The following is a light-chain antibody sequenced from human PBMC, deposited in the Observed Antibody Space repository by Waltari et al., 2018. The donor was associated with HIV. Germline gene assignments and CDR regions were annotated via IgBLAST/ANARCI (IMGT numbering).Light chain of an antibody. CDR1: SSNIGTGYD. CDR3: AAWDDILSGWV. Sequence: QSVLTQPPSVSGAPGQRVTISCSGSSSNIGTGYDVQWYQQLPGTAPKLLMYANSYRPSGVPDRFSGSRSGTSASLDVSGLRSEDEANYFCAAWDDILSGWVFGGGTKLTVL. V-gene: IGLV1-40*01. J-gene: IGLJ3*02. CDR2: ANS.